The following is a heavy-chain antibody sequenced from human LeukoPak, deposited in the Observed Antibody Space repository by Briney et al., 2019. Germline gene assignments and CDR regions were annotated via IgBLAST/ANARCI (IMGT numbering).Heavy chain of an antibody. J-gene: IGHJ3*02. CDR2: IWYDGSNK. V-gene: IGHV3-33*06. CDR1: GFTFSSYG. CDR3: AKTRTGRWSSNAGGRGAFDI. Sequence: QPGGSLRLSCAASGFTFSSYGMPWVRQAPGKGLEWVAVIWYDGSNKYYADSVKGRFTISRDNSKNTLYLQMNSLRAEDTAVYYCAKTRTGRWSSNAGGRGAFDIWGQGTMVTVSS. D-gene: IGHD1-14*01.